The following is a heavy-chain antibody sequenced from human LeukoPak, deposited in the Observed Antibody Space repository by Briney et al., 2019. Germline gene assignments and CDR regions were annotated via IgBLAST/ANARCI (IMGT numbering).Heavy chain of an antibody. Sequence: PSQTLSLTCTVSGGSISSYYWSWIRQPAGKGLEWIGRIYTSGSINYNPSLKSRVTISVDTSKNQFSLKLSSVTAADTAVYYCARASTTVVTDWFDPWGQGTLVTVSS. J-gene: IGHJ5*02. CDR1: GGSISSYY. CDR3: ARASTTVVTDWFDP. CDR2: IYTSGSI. V-gene: IGHV4-4*07. D-gene: IGHD4-23*01.